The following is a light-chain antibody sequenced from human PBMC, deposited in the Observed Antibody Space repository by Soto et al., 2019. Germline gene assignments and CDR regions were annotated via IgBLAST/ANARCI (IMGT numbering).Light chain of an antibody. V-gene: IGLV2-14*03. CDR1: SSDIGRYDY. CDR2: RVI. CDR3: GSYTSATTWV. J-gene: IGLJ3*02. Sequence: QSVLTQPASVSGSPGQSITISCTGTSSDIGRYDYVSWYQQFPGKAPKLMIYRVISRPSGVSDRFSGSKSGNSASLSISGLQPEDEASYFCGSYTSATTWVFGGGTKLTVL.